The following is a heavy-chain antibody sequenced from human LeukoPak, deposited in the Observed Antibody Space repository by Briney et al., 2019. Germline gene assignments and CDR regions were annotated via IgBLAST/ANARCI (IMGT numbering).Heavy chain of an antibody. Sequence: SETLSLTCAVYLGSFSGYYWSWIRQPPGNGLEWIGEVNHSGTTNYNPSLTSRATVSIDTSKNHFPLKLSSVTAADTAMYYCACTREYSYDVWNYYFDFWDQGTLVTVSS. CDR2: VNHSGTT. CDR3: ACTREYSYDVWNYYFDF. CDR1: LGSFSGYY. D-gene: IGHD5-18*01. V-gene: IGHV4-34*01. J-gene: IGHJ4*02.